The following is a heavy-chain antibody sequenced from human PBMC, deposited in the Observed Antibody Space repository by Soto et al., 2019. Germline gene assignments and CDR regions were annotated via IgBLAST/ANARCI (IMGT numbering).Heavy chain of an antibody. V-gene: IGHV1-2*02. CDR2: INPNNGDT. CDR3: ARKSNPGYHYYYGLDV. D-gene: IGHD4-4*01. CDR1: GYPFTGYY. Sequence: QVQLVQSGAEVNKPGASVKVSCKASGYPFTGYYLHWVRQAPGKGLEWMGYINPNNGDTNFAQNFQGRVTLTRDTSISTAYMELSRLTSDDTAVYYCARKSNPGYHYYYGLDVWGQGTTVTVSS. J-gene: IGHJ6*02.